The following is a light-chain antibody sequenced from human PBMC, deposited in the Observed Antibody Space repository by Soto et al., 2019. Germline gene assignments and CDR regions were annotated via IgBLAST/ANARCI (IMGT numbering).Light chain of an antibody. Sequence: DIQMTQSPATLSASVGDRVTITCRASQSISSWLAWYQQNPGKPPKLLIYMASNLESGVPSRFSGSGSGTEFTLTITSLQPDDSATYYCQQYNHDSTFGQGTKVE. CDR2: MAS. J-gene: IGKJ1*01. CDR1: QSISSW. CDR3: QQYNHDST. V-gene: IGKV1-5*03.